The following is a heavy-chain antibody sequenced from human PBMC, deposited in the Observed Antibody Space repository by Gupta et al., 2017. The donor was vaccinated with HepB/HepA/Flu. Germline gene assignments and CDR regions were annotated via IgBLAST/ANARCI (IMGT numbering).Heavy chain of an antibody. Sequence: EVQLLDSGGGLVQPGGSLRLSCAASGFTVTLYAMNWVRQAPGEGLEWVAAISGSGDTTYYADSVKGRFTISRDNSKNTLYLQVSSLRAEDTAMYYCAKSGNSLAAAADDFFDFWGQGTVVTVSS. CDR1: GFTVTLYA. J-gene: IGHJ3*01. D-gene: IGHD6-13*01. CDR3: AKSGNSLAAAADDFFDF. CDR2: ISGSGDTT. V-gene: IGHV3-23*01.